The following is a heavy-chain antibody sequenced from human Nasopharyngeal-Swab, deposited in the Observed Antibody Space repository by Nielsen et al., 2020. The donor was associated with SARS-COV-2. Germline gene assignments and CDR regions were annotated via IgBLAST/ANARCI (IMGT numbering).Heavy chain of an antibody. CDR3: ARGGVRSYWFDP. CDR2: ISSSSSYI. CDR1: GFTFSSYS. V-gene: IGHV3-21*01. D-gene: IGHD3-16*01. J-gene: IGHJ5*02. Sequence: GESLKISCAASGFTFSSYSMSWVRQAPGKGLEWVSSISSSSSYIYYADSVKGRFTISRDNAKNSLYLQMNSLRAEDTGVYYCARGGVRSYWFDPWGQGTLVPSPQ.